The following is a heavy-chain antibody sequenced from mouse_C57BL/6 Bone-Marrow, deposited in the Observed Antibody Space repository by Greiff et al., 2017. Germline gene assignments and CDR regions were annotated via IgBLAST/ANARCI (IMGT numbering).Heavy chain of an antibody. D-gene: IGHD2-2*01. CDR1: GYTFTSYG. CDR3: ARIWLRVAFDY. Sequence: VQLQQSGAELARPGASVKLSCKASGYTFTSYGISWVKQRTGQGLEWIGEIYPRSGITYYNEKFKGKATLTADKSSSTAYMELRSLTSEDSAVYFCARIWLRVAFDYWGQGTTLTVSS. J-gene: IGHJ2*01. CDR2: IYPRSGIT. V-gene: IGHV1-81*01.